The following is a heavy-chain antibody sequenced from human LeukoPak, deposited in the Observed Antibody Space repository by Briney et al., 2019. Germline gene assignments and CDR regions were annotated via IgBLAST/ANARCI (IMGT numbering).Heavy chain of an antibody. V-gene: IGHV1-46*01. Sequence: ASVKVSCKASGYTFTSYYMHWVRQAPGQGLEWMGIINPSGGSTSYAQKFQGRATMTRDTSTSTVYMELSSLRSEDTAVYYCARATNVLRFLEWSAGAFDIWGQGTMVTVSS. CDR1: GYTFTSYY. D-gene: IGHD3-3*01. J-gene: IGHJ3*02. CDR3: ARATNVLRFLEWSAGAFDI. CDR2: INPSGGST.